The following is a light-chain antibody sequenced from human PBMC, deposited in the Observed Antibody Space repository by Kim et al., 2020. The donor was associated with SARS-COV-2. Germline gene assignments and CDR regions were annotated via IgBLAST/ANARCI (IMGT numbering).Light chain of an antibody. V-gene: IGKV3-20*01. Sequence: EIVLTQSPGPLSLSPGERATLSCRASQNIGSTYLAWYQQKPGQAPRLLMYGASNRATDFPDRFSGSGSGTDFILTIRRLEPEDFAVYYCQQYYSSPQTFGQGTKVDIK. CDR3: QQYYSSPQT. CDR2: GAS. CDR1: QNIGSTY. J-gene: IGKJ1*01.